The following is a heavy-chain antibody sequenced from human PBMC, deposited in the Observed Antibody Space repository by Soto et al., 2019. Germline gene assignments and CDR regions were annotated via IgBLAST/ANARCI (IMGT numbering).Heavy chain of an antibody. Sequence: GASVKVSCKASGGTFSSYAISWVRQAPGQGLEWMGGIIPIFGTANYAQKFQGRVTITADESTSTAYMELSSLRSEDTAVYYCATTYYYGSGSYFSIPYVAFDIWGQGTMVPVSS. CDR3: ATTYYYGSGSYFSIPYVAFDI. J-gene: IGHJ3*02. CDR1: GGTFSSYA. CDR2: IIPIFGTA. V-gene: IGHV1-69*13. D-gene: IGHD3-10*01.